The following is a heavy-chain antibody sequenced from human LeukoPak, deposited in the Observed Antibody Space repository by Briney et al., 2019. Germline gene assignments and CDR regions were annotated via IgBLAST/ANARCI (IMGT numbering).Heavy chain of an antibody. CDR1: GGSLSGYY. D-gene: IGHD2-15*01. CDR2: INHSGST. CDR3: ARGPGYCSGGSCFSAGFDY. Sequence: SETLSLTCAVYGGSLSGYYWSWIRQPPGKGLEWIGEINHSGSTNYNPSLKSRVTISVDTSKNQFSLKLSSVTAADTAVYYCARGPGYCSGGSCFSAGFDYWGQGTLVTVSS. J-gene: IGHJ4*02. V-gene: IGHV4-34*01.